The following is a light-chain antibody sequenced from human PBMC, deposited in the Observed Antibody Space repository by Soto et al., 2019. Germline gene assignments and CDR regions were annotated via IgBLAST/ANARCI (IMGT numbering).Light chain of an antibody. CDR3: KQCSSTPDT. CDR1: QSSISW. V-gene: IGKV1-5*01. J-gene: IGKJ1*01. CDR2: DVS. Sequence: DIHITQSPSTLSASVGYRVTITCRANQSSISWLGWYQQKPGKAPRLLIYDVSSLESGVPSRFSGSGSGTDFALTISSLQAEDVAVYYCKQCSSTPDTFGQGTKVDIK.